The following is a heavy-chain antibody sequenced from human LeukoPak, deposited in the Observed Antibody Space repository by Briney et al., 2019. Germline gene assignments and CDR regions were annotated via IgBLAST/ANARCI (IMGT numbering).Heavy chain of an antibody. J-gene: IGHJ4*02. Sequence: GGSLRLSCAASGFTFSSYAMSWVRQAPGKGLEWVSAISGSGGSTYCADSVKGRFTISRDNSKNTLYLQMNSLRAEDTAVYYCAKGSSGWYGAAFENYWGQGTLVTVSS. V-gene: IGHV3-23*01. CDR2: ISGSGGST. CDR1: GFTFSSYA. CDR3: AKGSSGWYGAAFENY. D-gene: IGHD6-13*01.